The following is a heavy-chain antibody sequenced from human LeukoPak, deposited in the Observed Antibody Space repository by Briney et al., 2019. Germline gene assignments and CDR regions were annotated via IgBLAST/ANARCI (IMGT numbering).Heavy chain of an antibody. V-gene: IGHV3-15*01. Sequence: GGFLRLSCAASGFTFSNAWMSWVRQAPGKGLEWVGRIKSKTDGGTTDYAAPVKGRFTISRDDSKNTLYLQMNSLKTEDTAVYYCTTDFPAMDSNVLRYFDWLLQADDAFDIWGQGTMVTVSS. CDR1: GFTFSNAW. CDR2: IKSKTDGGTT. J-gene: IGHJ3*02. D-gene: IGHD3-9*01. CDR3: TTDFPAMDSNVLRYFDWLLQADDAFDI.